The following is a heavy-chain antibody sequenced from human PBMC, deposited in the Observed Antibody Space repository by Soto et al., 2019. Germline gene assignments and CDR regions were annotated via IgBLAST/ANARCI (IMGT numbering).Heavy chain of an antibody. Sequence: GALLVACSGSGFTFSSYGMHWVRQAPGKGLEWVAVISYDGSNKYYADSVKGRFTISRDNSKNTLYLQMKSLRAEDTAVYYCAKDYDFWSGYYTTWFDPWGQGTLVTV. CDR2: ISYDGSNK. CDR3: AKDYDFWSGYYTTWFDP. CDR1: GFTFSSYG. V-gene: IGHV3-30*18. D-gene: IGHD3-3*01. J-gene: IGHJ5*02.